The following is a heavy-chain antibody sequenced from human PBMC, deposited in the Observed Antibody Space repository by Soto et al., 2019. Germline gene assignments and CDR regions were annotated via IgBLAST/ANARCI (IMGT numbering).Heavy chain of an antibody. CDR1: GSTFSSYW. CDR2: INPDGREQ. CDR3: ARSLDY. J-gene: IGHJ4*02. V-gene: IGHV3-7*01. Sequence: EVQLVESGGGLVQPGGSLRLSCATSGSTFSSYWMDWVRQVPGKGLEWVANINPDGREQHYVDSVKGRFTISRDNAKNSLYLHMNSLTAEDSGLYFCARSLDYWGQGTLVTVSS.